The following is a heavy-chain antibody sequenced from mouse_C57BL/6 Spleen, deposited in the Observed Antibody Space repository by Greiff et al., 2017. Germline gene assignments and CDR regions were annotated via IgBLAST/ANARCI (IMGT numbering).Heavy chain of an antibody. J-gene: IGHJ2*01. CDR3: ARRDSSGLPVDY. CDR2: INPSTGGT. Sequence: DVKLQESGPELVKPGASVKISCKASGYSFTGYYMNWVKQSPEKSLEWIGEINPSTGGTTYNQKFKAKATLTVDKSSRTAYMQLKSLTSEDSAVYYCARRDSSGLPVDYWGQRTTLTVSS. D-gene: IGHD3-2*02. CDR1: GYSFTGYY. V-gene: IGHV1-42*01.